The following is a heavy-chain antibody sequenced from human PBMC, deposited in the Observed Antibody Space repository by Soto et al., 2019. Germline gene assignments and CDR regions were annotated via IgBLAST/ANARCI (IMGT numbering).Heavy chain of an antibody. Sequence: VQLVQSGAEVKKPGSSVKVSCKASGGTFSSYAISWVRQAPGQGLEWMGGIIPIFGTANYAQKFQGRVTITADESTSTAYMELSSLRSEDTAVYYCAGSSSSSTEYYYYYGMDVWGQGTTVTVSS. CDR1: GGTFSSYA. CDR3: AGSSSSSTEYYYYYGMDV. J-gene: IGHJ6*02. V-gene: IGHV1-69*01. D-gene: IGHD6-6*01. CDR2: IIPIFGTA.